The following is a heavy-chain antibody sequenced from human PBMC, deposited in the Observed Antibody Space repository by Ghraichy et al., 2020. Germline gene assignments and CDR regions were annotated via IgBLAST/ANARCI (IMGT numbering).Heavy chain of an antibody. J-gene: IGHJ4*02. CDR1: GYTLTELS. V-gene: IGHV1-24*01. CDR3: ATDYPARPYYYDSSGYYLRGAPGY. CDR2: FDPEDGET. D-gene: IGHD3-22*01. Sequence: ASVKVSCKVSGYTLTELSMHWVRQAPGKGLEWMGGFDPEDGETIYAQKFQGRVTMTEDTSTDTAYMELSSLRSEDTAVYYCATDYPARPYYYDSSGYYLRGAPGYWGQETLVTVSS.